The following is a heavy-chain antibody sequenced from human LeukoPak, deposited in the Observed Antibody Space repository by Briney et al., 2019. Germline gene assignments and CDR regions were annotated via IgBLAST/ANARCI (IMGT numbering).Heavy chain of an antibody. J-gene: IGHJ5*02. Sequence: ASVKVSCKASGGTFSSYAISWVRQAPGQGLEWMGGIIPIFGTANYAQKFQGRVTITADESTSTAYMELSSLRSEDTAVYYCATVDTAMGNWFDPWGQGTLVTVSS. CDR3: ATVDTAMGNWFDP. D-gene: IGHD5-18*01. CDR2: IIPIFGTA. CDR1: GGTFSSYA. V-gene: IGHV1-69*13.